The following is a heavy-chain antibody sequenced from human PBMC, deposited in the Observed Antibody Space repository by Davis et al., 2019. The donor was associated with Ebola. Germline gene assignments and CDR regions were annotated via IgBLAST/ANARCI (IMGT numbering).Heavy chain of an antibody. CDR3: ASHFWRVRGVFDY. V-gene: IGHV4-34*01. CDR1: GGSFSGYY. D-gene: IGHD3-3*02. J-gene: IGHJ4*02. Sequence: PSETLSLTCAVYGGSFSGYYWSWIRQPPGKGLEWIGEINHSGSTNYNPSLKSRVTISVDTSKNQFSLKLSSVTAADTAVYYCASHFWRVRGVFDYWGQGTLVTVSS. CDR2: INHSGST.